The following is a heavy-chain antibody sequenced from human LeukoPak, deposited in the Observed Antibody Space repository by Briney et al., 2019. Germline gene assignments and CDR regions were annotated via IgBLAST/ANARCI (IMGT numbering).Heavy chain of an antibody. J-gene: IGHJ5*02. CDR3: ATGIPMMGGADS. Sequence: GGSLRLSCAASGFAFSSYSMNWVRQAPGKGLEWVSSISSSSSHIYYADSVKGRFTISRDNAKNSLYLQMNSLRAEDTAVYYCATGIPMMGGADSWGQGTLVTVSS. CDR1: GFAFSSYS. V-gene: IGHV3-21*01. CDR2: ISSSSSHI. D-gene: IGHD3-22*01.